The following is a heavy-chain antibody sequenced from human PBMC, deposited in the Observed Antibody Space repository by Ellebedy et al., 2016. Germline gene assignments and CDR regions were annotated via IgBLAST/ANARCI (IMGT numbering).Heavy chain of an antibody. Sequence: GESLKISXVASAFRFSNSWMGWVRQAPGKGLEWMANINDDGNIKNYMDSVKGRFTISRDNAKNSLYLLMDSLRAEDTAVYYCGRTLSGGGIDYWGQGTLVTVSA. V-gene: IGHV3-7*01. CDR3: GRTLSGGGIDY. CDR1: AFRFSNSW. D-gene: IGHD2-15*01. J-gene: IGHJ4*02. CDR2: INDDGNIK.